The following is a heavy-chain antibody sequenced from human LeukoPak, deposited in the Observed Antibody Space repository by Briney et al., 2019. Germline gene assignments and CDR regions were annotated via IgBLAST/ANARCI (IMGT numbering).Heavy chain of an antibody. CDR3: AREDSSGYYYEKMYYYYGMDV. D-gene: IGHD3-22*01. V-gene: IGHV4-34*01. CDR1: GGSFSGYY. J-gene: IGHJ6*02. CDR2: INHSGST. Sequence: PSETLSLTCAVYGGSFSGYYWSWIRQPPGKGLEWIGEINHSGSTNYNPSLKGRVTISVDTSKNQFSLKLSSVTAADTAVYYCAREDSSGYYYEKMYYYYGMDVWGQGTTVTVSS.